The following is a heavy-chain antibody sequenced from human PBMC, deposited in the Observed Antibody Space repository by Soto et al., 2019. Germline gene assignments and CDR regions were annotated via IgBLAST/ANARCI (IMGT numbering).Heavy chain of an antibody. J-gene: IGHJ4*02. CDR2: IYYSGST. Sequence: PSETLSLTCTVSGGSVSSGSYYWSWIRQPPGKGLEWIGYIYYSGSTNYNPSLKSRVTISVDTSKNQFSLKLSSVTAADTAVYYCARLAYYYDSSGYPYWGQGTLVTSPQ. CDR3: ARLAYYYDSSGYPY. D-gene: IGHD3-22*01. CDR1: GGSVSSGSYY. V-gene: IGHV4-61*01.